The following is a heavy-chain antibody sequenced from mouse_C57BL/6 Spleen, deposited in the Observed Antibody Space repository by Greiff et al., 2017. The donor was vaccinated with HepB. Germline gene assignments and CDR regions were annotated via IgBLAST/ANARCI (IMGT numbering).Heavy chain of an antibody. Sequence: VQLQQSGPELVKPGASVKISCKASGYTFTDYYMNWVKQSHGKSLEWIGDINPNNGGTSYNQKFKGKATLTVDKSSSTAYMELRSLTSEDSAVYYCAREYSNLWFAYWGQGTLVTVSA. D-gene: IGHD2-5*01. CDR3: AREYSNLWFAY. J-gene: IGHJ3*01. CDR1: GYTFTDYY. V-gene: IGHV1-26*01. CDR2: INPNNGGT.